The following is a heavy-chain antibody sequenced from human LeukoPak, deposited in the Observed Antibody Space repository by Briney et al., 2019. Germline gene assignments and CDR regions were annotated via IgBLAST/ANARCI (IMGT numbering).Heavy chain of an antibody. CDR3: LGGYYYSYMDV. CDR2: VDSDGSST. Sequence: PGESLRLSCAASGFTFSSYWMHWVRQAPGEGLVWVSRVDSDGSSTNYADSVKGRFTISRDNAKNTLYLQMNSLRAEDTAVYYCLGGYYYSYMDVWGKGTTVTISS. CDR1: GFTFSSYW. V-gene: IGHV3-74*01. J-gene: IGHJ6*03. D-gene: IGHD3-16*01.